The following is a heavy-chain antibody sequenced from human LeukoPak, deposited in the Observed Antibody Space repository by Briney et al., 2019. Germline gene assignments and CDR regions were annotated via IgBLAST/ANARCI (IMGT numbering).Heavy chain of an antibody. Sequence: PSETLSLTCTVSGGSISSYYWSWIRQPPGKGLEWIGYIYHSGSTYHNPSLKSRVTISVDRSKNQFSLKLSSVTAADTAVYYCARDPSHYDNNGLDYWGQGTLVTVSS. D-gene: IGHD3-22*01. CDR3: ARDPSHYDNNGLDY. CDR1: GGSISSYY. J-gene: IGHJ4*02. CDR2: IYHSGST. V-gene: IGHV4-59*12.